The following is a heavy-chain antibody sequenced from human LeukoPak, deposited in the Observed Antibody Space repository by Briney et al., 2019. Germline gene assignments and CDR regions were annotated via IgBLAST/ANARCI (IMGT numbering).Heavy chain of an antibody. CDR3: AIRPSCSSNSCYRDRPFDY. V-gene: IGHV1-8*03. CDR1: GYTFTSYD. J-gene: IGHJ4*02. Sequence: GASVKVPCKASGYTFTSYDINWVRQATGQGLEWMGWMNPNSGNTGYALKFQGRVTITRNTSISTAYMELNSLRSEDTAVYYCAIRPSCSSNSCYRDRPFDYWGQGTLVTVSS. D-gene: IGHD2-2*01. CDR2: MNPNSGNT.